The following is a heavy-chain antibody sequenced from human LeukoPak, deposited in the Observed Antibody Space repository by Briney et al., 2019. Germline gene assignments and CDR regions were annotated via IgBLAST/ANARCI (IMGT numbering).Heavy chain of an antibody. CDR2: VYYSGST. CDR3: ARQVIGSNTPFDF. V-gene: IGHV4-59*08. CDR1: GVSISSHY. J-gene: IGHJ4*02. Sequence: SETLCLTCTVSGVSISSHYWSWIRQPPGKGLEWVGGVYYSGSTIYNPTLKSQITLSLDTSKNQFSLQLSSVTAADTAIYFCARQVIGSNTPFDFWGQGTLVTVSS. D-gene: IGHD2-21*01.